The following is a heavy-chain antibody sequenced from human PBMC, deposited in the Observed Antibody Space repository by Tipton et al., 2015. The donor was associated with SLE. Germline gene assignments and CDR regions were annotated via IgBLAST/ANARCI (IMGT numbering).Heavy chain of an antibody. CDR2: IYPADSDN. Sequence: VQLVQSGAEVKKPGESLKISCQGAGYRFTTHWIAWVRQMPGKGLEWMGIIYPADSDNRYSPSFQGQVIMSADRSSSTAYLQWRSLKASDTAMYYCARRITLTRNSRSWLDPWGQGTLVTVTS. CDR1: GYRFTTHW. V-gene: IGHV5-51*03. J-gene: IGHJ5*02. D-gene: IGHD3-16*01. CDR3: ARRITLTRNSRSWLDP.